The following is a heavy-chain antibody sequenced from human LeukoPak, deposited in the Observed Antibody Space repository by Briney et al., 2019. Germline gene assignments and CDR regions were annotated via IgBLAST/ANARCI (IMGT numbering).Heavy chain of an antibody. Sequence: SETLSLTCTVSGGSISSYYWSWIRQPPGKGLEWIGYIYYSGSTYYNPSLKSRVTISVDTSKNQFSLKLSSVTAADTAVYYCARHVGFGELLQRNANWFDPWGQGTLVTVSS. CDR3: ARHVGFGELLQRNANWFDP. J-gene: IGHJ5*02. D-gene: IGHD3-10*01. V-gene: IGHV4-59*04. CDR2: IYYSGST. CDR1: GGSISSYY.